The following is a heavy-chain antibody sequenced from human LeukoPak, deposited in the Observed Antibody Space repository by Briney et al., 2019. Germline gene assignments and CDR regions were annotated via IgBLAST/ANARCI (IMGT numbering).Heavy chain of an antibody. Sequence: ASVKVSCKASGYTFTGYYMHWVRQAPGQGLEWMGWINPNSGGTNYAQKFQGRVTMTRDTSISTAYMELSRLRSDDTAVYYCARSVRDDSSGYYYVSNRKKKYNWFDPWGQGTLVTVSS. D-gene: IGHD3-22*01. J-gene: IGHJ5*02. CDR1: GYTFTGYY. V-gene: IGHV1-2*02. CDR2: INPNSGGT. CDR3: ARSVRDDSSGYYYVSNRKKKYNWFDP.